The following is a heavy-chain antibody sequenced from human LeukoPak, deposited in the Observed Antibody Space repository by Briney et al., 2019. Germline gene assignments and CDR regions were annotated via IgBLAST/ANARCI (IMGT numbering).Heavy chain of an antibody. J-gene: IGHJ4*02. CDR3: ATYYYDFWSGYSSKAYYFDY. CDR2: IIPIFGTA. D-gene: IGHD3-3*01. Sequence: SVKVSYKASGGTFNSYAISWVRQAPGQGREGMGGIIPIFGTANYAQKFQGRVTITTDESTSTAYMELSSLRSEDTAVYYCATYYYDFWSGYSSKAYYFDYWGQGTLVTVSS. CDR1: GGTFNSYA. V-gene: IGHV1-69*05.